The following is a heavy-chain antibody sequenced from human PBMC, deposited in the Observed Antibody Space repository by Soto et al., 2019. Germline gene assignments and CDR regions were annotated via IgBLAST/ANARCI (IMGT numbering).Heavy chain of an antibody. J-gene: IGHJ4*02. D-gene: IGHD3-10*01. Sequence: SGPTLVNPTQTLTLTCTFSGFSLTTDGVGVGWVRQPPGEALEWLALIYWDDDERYSPSLKTRLTITKDTSKNQVVLIMTNMDPVDSATYYCARPRNLITEDAQVGDFDYWGQGNLVTVSS. CDR2: IYWDDDE. CDR1: GFSLTTDGVG. V-gene: IGHV2-5*02. CDR3: ARPRNLITEDAQVGDFDY.